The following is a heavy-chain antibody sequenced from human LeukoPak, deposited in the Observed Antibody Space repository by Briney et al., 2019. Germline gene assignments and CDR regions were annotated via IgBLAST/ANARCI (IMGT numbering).Heavy chain of an antibody. Sequence: ASVKVSCKASGYTFTSYYMHWVRQAPGQGLEWMGIINPSGGSTSYAQKFQGRVTMTRDTSTSTVYMELSSLRSEDTAVYYCARELGYCSSTSCYPGGYWGQGTLVTVSS. J-gene: IGHJ4*02. D-gene: IGHD2-2*01. V-gene: IGHV1-46*01. CDR2: INPSGGST. CDR1: GYTFTSYY. CDR3: ARELGYCSSTSCYPGGY.